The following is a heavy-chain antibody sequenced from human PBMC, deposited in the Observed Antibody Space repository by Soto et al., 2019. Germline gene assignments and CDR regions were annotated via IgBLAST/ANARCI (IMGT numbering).Heavy chain of an antibody. V-gene: IGHV4-30-2*01. Sequence: QLQLQESGSGLVKPSQTLSLTCAVSGGSISSGGYSWSWIRQPPGKGLEWIGYIYHSGSTYYNPSPESRVTITVDRSKNQFSLKLSSVTAADTAVYYCARATDYGAHYYFDYWGQGTLVTVSS. CDR3: ARATDYGAHYYFDY. CDR1: GGSISSGGYS. D-gene: IGHD4-17*01. CDR2: IYHSGST. J-gene: IGHJ4*02.